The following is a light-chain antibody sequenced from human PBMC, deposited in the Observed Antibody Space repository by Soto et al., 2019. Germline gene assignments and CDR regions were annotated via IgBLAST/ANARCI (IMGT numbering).Light chain of an antibody. Sequence: QCPLTQPAWVSGSRGQSITISCTGTISDVGGHKYVSWYQHNPGKAPKLMIYEVSSRPSGVSNRCSGSKSGNMASLTISGLQAEDEADYCCRSYTINRTYVFGTGTKVTVL. CDR2: EVS. J-gene: IGLJ1*01. V-gene: IGLV2-14*01. CDR1: ISDVGGHKY. CDR3: RSYTINRTYV.